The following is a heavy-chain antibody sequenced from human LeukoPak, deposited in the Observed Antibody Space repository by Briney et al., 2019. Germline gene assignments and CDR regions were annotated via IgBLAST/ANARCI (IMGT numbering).Heavy chain of an antibody. V-gene: IGHV1-46*02. Sequence: ASVKVSCKASGYTFNRYFMHWVRQAPGQGLEWMGIINPSGGTTTYAQKFQDRVTMTRDTSTSTVYMELSSLRSEDTAVYYCAGSYGDYVEINWYFDLWGRGTLVTVSS. CDR2: INPSGGTT. CDR1: GYTFNRYF. D-gene: IGHD4-17*01. CDR3: AGSYGDYVEINWYFDL. J-gene: IGHJ2*01.